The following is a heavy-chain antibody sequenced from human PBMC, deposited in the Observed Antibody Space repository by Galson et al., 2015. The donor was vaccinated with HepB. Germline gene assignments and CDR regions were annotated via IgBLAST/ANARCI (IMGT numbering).Heavy chain of an antibody. CDR3: ARDSPPTRYCSSTSCYWGH. CDR2: IIPIFGTA. V-gene: IGHV1-69*13. CDR1: GGTFSSYA. D-gene: IGHD2-2*01. J-gene: IGHJ4*02. Sequence: SVKVSCKASGGTFSSYAISWVRQAPGQGLEWMGGIIPIFGTANYAQKFQGRVTITADESTSTAYMELSSLRSEDTAVYYCARDSPPTRYCSSTSCYWGHWGQGTLVTVSS.